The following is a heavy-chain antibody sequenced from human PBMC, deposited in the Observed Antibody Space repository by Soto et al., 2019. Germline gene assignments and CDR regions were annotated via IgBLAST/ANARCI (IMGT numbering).Heavy chain of an antibody. V-gene: IGHV3-23*01. Sequence: GGSLRLSCAASGFTFSIYAMSWVRQAPGKGLEWVSSIRAGGDNTYYADSVKGRFTISRDNSKSTLYLQVNSLRAEDTAVYYCAKHQPSWATQAAFDYWGQGTLVTVS. CDR3: AKHQPSWATQAAFDY. CDR2: IRAGGDNT. CDR1: GFTFSIYA. D-gene: IGHD2-2*01. J-gene: IGHJ4*02.